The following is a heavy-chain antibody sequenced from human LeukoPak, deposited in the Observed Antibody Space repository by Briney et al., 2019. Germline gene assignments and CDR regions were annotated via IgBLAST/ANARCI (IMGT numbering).Heavy chain of an antibody. D-gene: IGHD4-17*01. J-gene: IGHJ2*01. V-gene: IGHV3-53*01. CDR2: IYSGGNT. CDR1: GFTFSSYS. Sequence: GGSLRLSCAASGFTFSSYSMNWVRQAPGKGLEWVSVIYSGGNTYYADSVKGRFTISRDNSKNTLYLQMNSLRAEDTAVYYCARGGDYSYWYFDLWGRGTLVTVSS. CDR3: ARGGDYSYWYFDL.